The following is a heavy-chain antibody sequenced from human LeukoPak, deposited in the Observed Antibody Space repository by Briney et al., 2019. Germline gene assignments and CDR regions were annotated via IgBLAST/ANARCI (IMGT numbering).Heavy chain of an antibody. Sequence: PGGSLRLSCAASGFTFSSHWMSWVRQAPGKGLECVANINQDGYEKYYVDSVKGRFTVSRGNAKNSLYLQMNSLRAEDTAVYYCARDSEYSSSFAFDIWGPGTVVTVSS. D-gene: IGHD6-13*01. CDR3: ARDSEYSSSFAFDI. CDR2: INQDGYEK. J-gene: IGHJ3*02. CDR1: GFTFSSHW. V-gene: IGHV3-7*01.